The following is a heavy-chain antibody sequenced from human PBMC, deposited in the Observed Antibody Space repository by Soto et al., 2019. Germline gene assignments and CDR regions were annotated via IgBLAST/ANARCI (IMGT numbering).Heavy chain of an antibody. V-gene: IGHV3-21*06. CDR2: ISRSSFYI. Sequence: GGSLRLSCAASGFTFSSYSMNWVRQAPGKGLEWVSSISRSSFYILYTTQMKGRFTISRDNAKNSLYLQLNSLRDEDTFFYYGARDYHFLTVYVFDIWGQGTMVTVPS. D-gene: IGHD3-3*02. CDR1: GFTFSSYS. CDR3: ARDYHFLTVYVFDI. J-gene: IGHJ3*02.